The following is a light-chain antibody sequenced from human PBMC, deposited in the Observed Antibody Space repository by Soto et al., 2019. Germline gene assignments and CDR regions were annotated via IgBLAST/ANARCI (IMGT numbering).Light chain of an antibody. V-gene: IGKV1-39*01. CDR1: QTISNY. J-gene: IGKJ5*01. Sequence: DIQMNQYPSSLSASLGDRVTITCRASQTISNYLNWYQQKSGRAPELLVYAASKLQSGVPSRFTGSGSGTHFSLTISGLEPADFATYFCQKSYNTPITFGQGTRLEIK. CDR3: QKSYNTPIT. CDR2: AAS.